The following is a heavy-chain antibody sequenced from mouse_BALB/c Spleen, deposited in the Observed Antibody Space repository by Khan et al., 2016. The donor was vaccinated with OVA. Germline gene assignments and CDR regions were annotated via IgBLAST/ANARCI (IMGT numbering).Heavy chain of an antibody. CDR2: INPSNGYT. J-gene: IGHJ3*01. D-gene: IGHD2-14*01. CDR1: GYTFASYT. V-gene: IGHV1-4*01. Sequence: QVQLKQSGAELARPGASVKMSCKASGYTFASYTIHWIKQRPGQGLEWIGYINPSNGYTNYNQKFKDKATLTADKSSTTAYMQLSSLTSDDSAVXNCVRDGAYYRNDVWFGYWGQGTLVTVST. CDR3: VRDGAYYRNDVWFGY.